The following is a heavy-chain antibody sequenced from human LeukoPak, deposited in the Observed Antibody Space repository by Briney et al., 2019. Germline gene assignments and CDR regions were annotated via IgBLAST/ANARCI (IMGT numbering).Heavy chain of an antibody. J-gene: IGHJ4*02. CDR1: GFTFSSYE. D-gene: IGHD5-18*01. CDR3: TTVKSAWTQSY. V-gene: IGHV3-48*03. Sequence: PGGSLRLSCAASGFTFSSYEMNWVRQAPGKGLEWVSYISSSGSTIYYADSVKGRFTISRDNAKNSLYLQMNSLKTEDTAVYYCTTVKSAWTQSYWGQGTLVTVSS. CDR2: ISSSGSTI.